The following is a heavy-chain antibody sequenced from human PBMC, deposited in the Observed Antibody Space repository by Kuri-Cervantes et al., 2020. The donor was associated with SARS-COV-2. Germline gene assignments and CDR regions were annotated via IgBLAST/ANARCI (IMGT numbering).Heavy chain of an antibody. V-gene: IGHV3-23*01. CDR2: ISGSGGSI. Sequence: GESLKISCAASGFTFSSYAMSWVRQAPGKGLEWVSAISGSGGSIYYADSVKGRFTISRDNSKNTMYLQMNSLKTEDTAVYYCTTEPYYDFWSGYLHPYDYWGQGTLVTVSS. J-gene: IGHJ4*02. CDR3: TTEPYYDFWSGYLHPYDY. D-gene: IGHD3-3*01. CDR1: GFTFSSYA.